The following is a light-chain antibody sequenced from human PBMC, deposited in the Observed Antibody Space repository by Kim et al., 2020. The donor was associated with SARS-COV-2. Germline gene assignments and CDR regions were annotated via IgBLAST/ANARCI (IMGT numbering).Light chain of an antibody. J-gene: IGLJ3*02. CDR2: DVL. CDR3: NSFTDSSTWV. CDR1: NSDVGVYNY. V-gene: IGLV2-14*03. Sequence: QSALTQPASVSGSPGQSVTISCTGTNSDVGVYNYVSWYQQHPGKAPKLMIYDVLKRPSGVSNRFSGSRSGNTASLTTSGLQAEDEADYYCNSFTDSSTWVFGGGTQLTVL.